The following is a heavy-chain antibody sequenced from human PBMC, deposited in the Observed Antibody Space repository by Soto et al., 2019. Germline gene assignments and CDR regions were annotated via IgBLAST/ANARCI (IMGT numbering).Heavy chain of an antibody. D-gene: IGHD3-22*01. Sequence: SETLSLTCTVSGGSISSGGYYWSWIRQHPGKGLEWIGYIYYSGSTYYNPSLKSRVTISVDTSKNQFSLKLSSVTAADTAVYYCARVAKYYYDSSGYSNHLDYWGQGTLVTVSS. V-gene: IGHV4-31*03. CDR1: GGSISSGGYY. CDR3: ARVAKYYYDSSGYSNHLDY. J-gene: IGHJ4*02. CDR2: IYYSGST.